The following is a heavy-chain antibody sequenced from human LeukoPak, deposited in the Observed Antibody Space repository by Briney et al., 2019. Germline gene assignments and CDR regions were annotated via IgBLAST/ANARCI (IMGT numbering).Heavy chain of an antibody. CDR3: AREPMRGRAGDNAFDI. Sequence: ASVKVSCKASGYIFNVYDINWVRQAAGQGLEWMGWMNPDSGNTGYAQKFQGRVTMTRDTSMTTAYMELNSLTSEDTAVYYCAREPMRGRAGDNAFDIWGQGTKVTVSS. J-gene: IGHJ3*02. V-gene: IGHV1-8*01. D-gene: IGHD7-27*01. CDR1: GYIFNVYD. CDR2: MNPDSGNT.